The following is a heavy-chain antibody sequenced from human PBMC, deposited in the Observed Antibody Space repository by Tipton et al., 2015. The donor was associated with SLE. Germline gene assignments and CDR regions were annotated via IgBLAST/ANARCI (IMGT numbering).Heavy chain of an antibody. V-gene: IGHV3-23*01. Sequence: SLRLSCAASGFTFSSYSMNWVRQAPGKGLEWVSSISETGDSTHYADSVKGRFTISRDNSKSILYLQMSSLRAEDTAVYYCAKQFVDVWGQGTMVIVSS. CDR3: AKQFVDV. J-gene: IGHJ3*01. D-gene: IGHD5-24*01. CDR1: GFTFSSYS. CDR2: ISETGDST.